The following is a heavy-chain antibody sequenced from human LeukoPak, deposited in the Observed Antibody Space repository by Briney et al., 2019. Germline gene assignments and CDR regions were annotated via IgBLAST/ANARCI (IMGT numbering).Heavy chain of an antibody. CDR2: ASYSGST. CDR3: ARLRSYGGKRGIDY. J-gene: IGHJ4*02. V-gene: IGHV4-39*01. D-gene: IGHD4-23*01. CDR1: GGSISSYY. Sequence: SETLSLTCTVSGGSISSYYWSWIRQPPGNGLEWIGSASYSGSTYYNPSLESRVIISVDTSKNQSSLRLSSVTAADTAIYYCARLRSYGGKRGIDYWGQGTLVAV.